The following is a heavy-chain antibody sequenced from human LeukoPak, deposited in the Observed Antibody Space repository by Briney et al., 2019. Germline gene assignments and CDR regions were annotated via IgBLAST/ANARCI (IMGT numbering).Heavy chain of an antibody. CDR2: ISYDGSNK. Sequence: GGSLRLSCAASGFTFSSYGMHWVRQAPGKGLEWVAVISYDGSNKYYADSVKGRFTISRDNSKNTPYLQMNSLRAEDTAVYYCAKDRGYVDTAMVPFDYWGQGTLVTVSS. CDR1: GFTFSSYG. CDR3: AKDRGYVDTAMVPFDY. D-gene: IGHD5-18*01. J-gene: IGHJ4*02. V-gene: IGHV3-30*18.